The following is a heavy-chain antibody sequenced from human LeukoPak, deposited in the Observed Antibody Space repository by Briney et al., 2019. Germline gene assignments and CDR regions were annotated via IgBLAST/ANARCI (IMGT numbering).Heavy chain of an antibody. V-gene: IGHV3-21*01. D-gene: IGHD3-22*01. CDR2: ISSSSSYI. Sequence: GGSLRLSCAASGFTFSSYSMNWVRQAPGKGLEWVSSISSSSSYIYYADSVKGRLTISRDNAKNSLYLQMDSLRAEDTAVYYCARARGDYYDSSGYYRFDYWGQGTLVTVSS. CDR3: ARARGDYYDSSGYYRFDY. CDR1: GFTFSSYS. J-gene: IGHJ4*02.